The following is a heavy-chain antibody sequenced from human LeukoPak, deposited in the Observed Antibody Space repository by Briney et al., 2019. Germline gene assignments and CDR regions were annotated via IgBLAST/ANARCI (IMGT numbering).Heavy chain of an antibody. D-gene: IGHD6-19*01. J-gene: IGHJ4*02. CDR3: AKATLRIAVGDPDY. CDR1: GFTFGGFP. Sequence: GGSRNFSCAASGFTFGGFPWSWVGQAPGRGWGWVSAISGSGGSTYYADSVKGRFTISRDNSKNTLYLQMNSLRAEDTAVYYCAKATLRIAVGDPDYWGQGTLVTVSS. CDR2: ISGSGGST. V-gene: IGHV3-23*01.